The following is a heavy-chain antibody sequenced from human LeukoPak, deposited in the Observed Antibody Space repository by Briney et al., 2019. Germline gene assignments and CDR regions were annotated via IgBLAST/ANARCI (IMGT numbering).Heavy chain of an antibody. CDR1: GGTFSSYA. Sequence: ASVKVSCKASGGTFSSYAISWVRQAPGQGLEWTGGIIPIFGTANYAQKFQGRVTITADESTSTAYMELSSLRSEDTAVCYCARDGEGCSGGSCYSQPLDYWGQGTLVTVSS. CDR3: ARDGEGCSGGSCYSQPLDY. J-gene: IGHJ4*02. CDR2: IIPIFGTA. D-gene: IGHD2-15*01. V-gene: IGHV1-69*01.